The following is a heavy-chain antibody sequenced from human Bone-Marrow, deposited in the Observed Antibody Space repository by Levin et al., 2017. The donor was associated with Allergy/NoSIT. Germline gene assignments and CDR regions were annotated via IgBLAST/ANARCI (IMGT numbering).Heavy chain of an antibody. D-gene: IGHD6-19*01. Sequence: NTSETLSLTCTVSGDSINIYSWSWIRQPPGKGLEWIGQINYSGSTNYNPSLKSRVTISIDTSKNQFSLKVSSVTAADTAVYYCARRGTSGWYYFDYWGQGTLVTVSS. CDR1: GDSINIYS. V-gene: IGHV4-59*08. CDR3: ARRGTSGWYYFDY. CDR2: INYSGST. J-gene: IGHJ4*02.